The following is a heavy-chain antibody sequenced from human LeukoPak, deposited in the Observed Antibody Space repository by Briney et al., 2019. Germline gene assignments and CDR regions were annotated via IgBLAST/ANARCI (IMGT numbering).Heavy chain of an antibody. Sequence: GASVKVSCKASGYTFTSYGISWVRQAPGQGLEWMGWISAYNGNTNYAQKLQGRVTMTTDTSTSTAYMELSRLRSEDTAVYYCATDRMYSSSSEGLKTYYYYMDVWGKGTTVTVSS. V-gene: IGHV1-18*01. CDR1: GYTFTSYG. CDR2: ISAYNGNT. CDR3: ATDRMYSSSSEGLKTYYYYMDV. J-gene: IGHJ6*03. D-gene: IGHD6-6*01.